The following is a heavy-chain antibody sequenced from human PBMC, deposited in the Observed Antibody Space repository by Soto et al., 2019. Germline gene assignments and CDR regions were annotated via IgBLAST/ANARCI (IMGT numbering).Heavy chain of an antibody. CDR2: IYPGDSDT. CDR3: ASLGATGAAPRDYFDY. V-gene: IGHV5-51*01. J-gene: IGHJ4*02. D-gene: IGHD3-16*01. Sequence: GESLKISCKASGYSFTSYLIGWVRQMPGKGLEWMGIIYPGDSDTRYSPSFQGQVTISADNSISTAYLQWSSLKASDTAMYYCASLGATGAAPRDYFDYWGQGTLVTVSS. CDR1: GYSFTSYL.